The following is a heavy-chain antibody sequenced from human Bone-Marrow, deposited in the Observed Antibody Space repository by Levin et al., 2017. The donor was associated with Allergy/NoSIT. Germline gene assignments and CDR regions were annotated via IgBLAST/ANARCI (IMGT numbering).Heavy chain of an antibody. CDR1: GFNFYLYG. D-gene: IGHD2-8*02. Sequence: EASVKVSCKSSGFNFYLYGIHWVRQAPGQGLEWMGWINTNTGNAAYAQGFTGRFVFSLDTSVKTAYLQVTSLKADDTAVYYCARSVRTEDNRLDVWGQGTTVTVSS. V-gene: IGHV7-4-1*02. CDR3: ARSVRTEDNRLDV. J-gene: IGHJ6*02. CDR2: INTNTGNA.